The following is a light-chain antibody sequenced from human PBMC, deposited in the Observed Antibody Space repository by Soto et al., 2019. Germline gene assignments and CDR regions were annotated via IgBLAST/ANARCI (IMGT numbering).Light chain of an antibody. Sequence: QSALTQPRSVSGAPGQRVTISCTGSSSNIGAGYVVHWYQQLPGTAPKLLIYGNSNRPSGVPDRFSGSKSGTSASLAITGLQAEDEADYYCQSYDSSLSGWVFGGGTKVTVL. V-gene: IGLV1-40*01. J-gene: IGLJ3*02. CDR3: QSYDSSLSGWV. CDR1: SSNIGAGYV. CDR2: GNS.